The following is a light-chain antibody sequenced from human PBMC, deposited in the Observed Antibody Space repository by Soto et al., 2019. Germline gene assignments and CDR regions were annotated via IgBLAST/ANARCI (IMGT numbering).Light chain of an antibody. CDR2: AAS. Sequence: DIQMTQSPSSLSASVGDRVTITCRASQSISSYLNWYQQKPGKAPKLLIYAASSLQSGVPSRFSGSGSGTDFTLTISRLEPEDFAVYYCQQYSSSRTFGQGTKVEIK. CDR3: QQYSSSRT. V-gene: IGKV1-39*01. CDR1: QSISSY. J-gene: IGKJ1*01.